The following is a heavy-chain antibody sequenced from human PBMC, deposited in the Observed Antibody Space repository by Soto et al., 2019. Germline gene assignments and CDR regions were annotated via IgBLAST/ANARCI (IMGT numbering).Heavy chain of an antibody. CDR3: AKDHQIVVVNYYFEY. Sequence: EVQLLESGGGLVQPGGSLRLSCAASGFTFSSYAMSWVRQAPGKGLEWVSAISGSGGSTYYADSVKGRFTISRDNSKNTLYLQMNSLRAEDKAVYYCAKDHQIVVVNYYFEYWGQGTLVTVSS. D-gene: IGHD3-22*01. CDR1: GFTFSSYA. J-gene: IGHJ4*02. V-gene: IGHV3-23*01. CDR2: ISGSGGST.